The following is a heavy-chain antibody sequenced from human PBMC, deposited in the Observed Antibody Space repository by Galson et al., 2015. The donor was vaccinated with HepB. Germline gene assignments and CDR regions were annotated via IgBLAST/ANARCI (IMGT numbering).Heavy chain of an antibody. CDR2: ISAYNGNT. V-gene: IGHV1-18*01. Sequence: SVKVSCKASGYTFTSYGISWVRQAPGQGLEWMGWISAYNGNTNYAQKLQGRVTMTTDTSTSTAYMELRSLRSDDAAVYYCASAPHYADYDLPGLEFDPWGQGTLVTVSS. CDR1: GYTFTSYG. D-gene: IGHD3-3*01. J-gene: IGHJ5*02. CDR3: ASAPHYADYDLPGLEFDP.